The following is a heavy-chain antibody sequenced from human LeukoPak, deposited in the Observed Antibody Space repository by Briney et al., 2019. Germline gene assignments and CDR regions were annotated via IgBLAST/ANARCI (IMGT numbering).Heavy chain of an antibody. Sequence: PGGSLRLSCAASGFTFSSYAMHWVRQAPGKGLEWVAVISYDGSNKYYADSVKGRFTISRDNSKNTLYLQMNSLRAEDTAVYYCARDYPGSGSYVGGMDVWGKGTTVTVSS. D-gene: IGHD3-10*01. CDR2: ISYDGSNK. V-gene: IGHV3-30*04. CDR1: GFTFSSYA. J-gene: IGHJ6*04. CDR3: ARDYPGSGSYVGGMDV.